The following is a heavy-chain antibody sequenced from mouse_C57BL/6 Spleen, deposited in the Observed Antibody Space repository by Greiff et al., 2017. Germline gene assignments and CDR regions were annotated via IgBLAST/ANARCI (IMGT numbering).Heavy chain of an antibody. CDR1: GYAFSSSW. CDR3: ARAVGLAWFAY. V-gene: IGHV1-82*01. D-gene: IGHD3-3*01. J-gene: IGHJ3*01. Sequence: QVQLQQSGPELVKPGASVKISCKASGYAFSSSWMNWVKQRPGTGLEWIGRIYPGDGDTNYNGKFKGKATLTAAKSSSTAYMQRRSLTSEDSAVYFCARAVGLAWFAYWGQGTLVTVSA. CDR2: IYPGDGDT.